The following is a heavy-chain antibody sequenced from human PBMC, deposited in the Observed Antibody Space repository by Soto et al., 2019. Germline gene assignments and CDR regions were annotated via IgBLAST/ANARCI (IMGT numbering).Heavy chain of an antibody. CDR3: AIKWELLRWRAFDI. V-gene: IGHV5-10-1*01. D-gene: IGHD1-26*01. CDR1: GYSFTSYW. CDR2: IDPSDSYT. J-gene: IGHJ3*02. Sequence: GESLKISCRGSGYSFTSYWISWVRQMPGKGLEWMGRIDPSDSYTNYSPSFQGHVTISADKSISTAYLQWSSLKASDTAMYYCAIKWELLRWRAFDIWGQGTMVTVSS.